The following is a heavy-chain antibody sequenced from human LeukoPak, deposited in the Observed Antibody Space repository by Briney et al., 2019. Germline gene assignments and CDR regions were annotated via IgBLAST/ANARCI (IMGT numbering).Heavy chain of an antibody. CDR2: IKQDGSEK. CDR3: ARGSSLGYCTNGVCYFDY. CDR1: GFTFSSYW. V-gene: IGHV3-7*01. Sequence: GGSLRLSCAASGFTFSSYWMSWVRQAPGKGLEWVANIKQDGSEKYYVDSVKGRFTISRDNAKNSLYLQMNSLRAEDTAVYYCARGSSLGYCTNGVCYFDYWGQGTLVTVSS. J-gene: IGHJ4*02. D-gene: IGHD2-8*01.